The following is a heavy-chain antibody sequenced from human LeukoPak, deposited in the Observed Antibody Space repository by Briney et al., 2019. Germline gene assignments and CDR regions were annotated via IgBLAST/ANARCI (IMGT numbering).Heavy chain of an antibody. CDR2: IKQDGSEK. D-gene: IGHD3-9*01. CDR3: ARGRATGRSGGDY. J-gene: IGHJ4*02. CDR1: GFTLSNYW. V-gene: IGHV3-7*01. Sequence: GGSLRLSCAASGFTLSNYWMSWVRQAPGKGLEWVANIKQDGSEKYYVDSVKGRFTISRDNAKNSLYLQMNSLRDEDTAVYYCARGRATGRSGGDYWGQGTLVTVSS.